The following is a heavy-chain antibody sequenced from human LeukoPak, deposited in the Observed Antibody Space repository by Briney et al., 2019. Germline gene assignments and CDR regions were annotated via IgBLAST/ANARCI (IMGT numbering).Heavy chain of an antibody. V-gene: IGHV4-59*08. D-gene: IGHD6-25*01. J-gene: IGHJ3*02. CDR1: GGSITNYY. Sequence: SETLSLTCTVSGGSITNYYWSWIRQPPGKGLEWIGYKYYSGSTNSNPSLKSRVTMSVDTSKKQFSLRLSSVTAADTAVYFCARHFSGRDDTLDIWGQGTMVTVSS. CDR2: KYYSGST. CDR3: ARHFSGRDDTLDI.